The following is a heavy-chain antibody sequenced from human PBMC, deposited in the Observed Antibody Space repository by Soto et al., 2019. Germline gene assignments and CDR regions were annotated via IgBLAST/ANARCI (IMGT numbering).Heavy chain of an antibody. CDR3: AIDANCSGGSCYPALSYYYGMDV. CDR1: GFTFSSYG. V-gene: IGHV3-33*01. J-gene: IGHJ6*02. CDR2: MWYDGSNK. D-gene: IGHD2-15*01. Sequence: TLRLSCAASGFTFSSYGMHWVRQAPGKGLEWVAVMWYDGSNKYYADSVKGRFTSSRDNSTNTLYLQMNSLRAEDTAVYYCAIDANCSGGSCYPALSYYYGMDVWGQGTPVTVSS.